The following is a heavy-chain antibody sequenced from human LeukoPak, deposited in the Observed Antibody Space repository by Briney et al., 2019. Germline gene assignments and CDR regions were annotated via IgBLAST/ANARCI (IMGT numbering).Heavy chain of an antibody. J-gene: IGHJ4*01. Sequence: SETLSLTCTVSGGSISSYYWSWIRQPPGKGLEWIGDIYYSGSTNYTPSLKSRVTISVDTSKNQFSLKLSSVTAADTAVYYCARNRLSSSWPFDXXXXXXLVTVSS. D-gene: IGHD6-13*01. V-gene: IGHV4-59*08. CDR2: IYYSGST. CDR3: ARNRLSSSWPFDX. CDR1: GGSISSYY.